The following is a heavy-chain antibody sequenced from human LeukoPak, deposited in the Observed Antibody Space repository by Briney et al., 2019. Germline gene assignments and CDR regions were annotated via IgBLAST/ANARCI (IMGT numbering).Heavy chain of an antibody. CDR1: GFTFSSYA. J-gene: IGHJ4*02. CDR2: IKQDGSEK. CDR3: ARGQGSFDY. Sequence: GGSLRLSCAASGFTFSSYAMSWVRQAPGKGLEWVANIKQDGSEKYYVDSVKGRFTISRDNAKNSLYLQMNSLRAEDTAVYYCARGQGSFDYWGQGTLVTVSS. V-gene: IGHV3-7*04.